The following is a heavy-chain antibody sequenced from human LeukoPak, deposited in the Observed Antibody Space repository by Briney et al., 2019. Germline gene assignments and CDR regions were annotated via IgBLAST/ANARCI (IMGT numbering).Heavy chain of an antibody. CDR2: INPNSGGT. D-gene: IGHD2-15*01. CDR3: ARDHRYCSGGSCHSYYGMDV. V-gene: IGHV1-2*02. Sequence: ASVKVSCKTSGYTFTDYYIHWVRQAPGQGLEWMGWINPNSGGTNYAQKFQGRVTMTRDTSISTAYMELSRLRSDDTAVYYCARDHRYCSGGSCHSYYGMDVWGQGTTVTVSS. CDR1: GYTFTDYY. J-gene: IGHJ6*02.